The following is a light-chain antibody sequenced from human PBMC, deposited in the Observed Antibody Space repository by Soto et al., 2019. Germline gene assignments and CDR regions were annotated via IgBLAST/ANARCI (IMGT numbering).Light chain of an antibody. J-gene: IGKJ4*01. CDR3: QQYSAWPLT. CDR1: QSVNNN. V-gene: IGKV3-15*01. Sequence: EIVMTQSPATLSVSPGERATLFCRASQSVNNNFLAWYQQKPGQAPRLLIHGASTRATGIPARFSGSGSGTEFTLTISSLQSEEFAVYYCQQYSAWPLTFGGGTKVEIK. CDR2: GAS.